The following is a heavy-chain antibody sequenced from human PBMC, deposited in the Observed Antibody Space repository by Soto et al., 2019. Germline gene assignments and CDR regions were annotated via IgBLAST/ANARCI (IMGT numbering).Heavy chain of an antibody. J-gene: IGHJ5*02. Sequence: QVQLQQSSPGLVRPSETLSLSCSVSGASVSSYYWSWVRQPPGKGLEWIGYIYYIGAYNYNPSLKSRVTISVDTSKNQFSLKLTSVTAAYTAVYYCARTHETRDGLDPWGQGTLVTVSS. CDR2: IYYIGAY. CDR3: ARTHETRDGLDP. CDR1: GASVSSYY. D-gene: IGHD1-7*01. V-gene: IGHV4-59*02.